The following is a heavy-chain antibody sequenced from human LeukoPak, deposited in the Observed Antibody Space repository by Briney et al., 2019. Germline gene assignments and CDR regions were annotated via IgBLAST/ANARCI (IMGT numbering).Heavy chain of an antibody. D-gene: IGHD6-19*01. CDR1: GGTFSSYA. CDR2: IIPILGIA. CDR3: SRVHGAVAGSTTDY. V-gene: IGHV1-69*04. J-gene: IGHJ4*02. Sequence: GASVNLSCKASGGTFSSYAISWVRQAPGQGLEWMGRIIPILGIANYAQKFQGRVTITADKSTSTAYMELSSLRSEDTAVYYCSRVHGAVAGSTTDYWGQGTLVTVSS.